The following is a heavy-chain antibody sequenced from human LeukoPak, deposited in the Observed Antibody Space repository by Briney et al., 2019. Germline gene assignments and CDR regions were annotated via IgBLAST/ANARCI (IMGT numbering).Heavy chain of an antibody. J-gene: IGHJ3*02. Sequence: SETLSLTCAVSGGSISSGGYSWSWIPQPPGKGLEWIGYIYYSGSTYYNSSLKSRATISVDTSKNQFSLKLSSVTAADTAVYYCAAAGSPHDAFDIWGQGTMVTVSS. CDR1: GGSISSGGYS. CDR3: AAAGSPHDAFDI. D-gene: IGHD6-13*01. V-gene: IGHV4-30-4*07. CDR2: IYYSGST.